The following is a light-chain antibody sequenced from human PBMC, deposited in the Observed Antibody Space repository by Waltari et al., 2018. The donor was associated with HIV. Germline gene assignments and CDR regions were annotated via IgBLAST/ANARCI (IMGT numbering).Light chain of an antibody. Sequence: QSVLTQPPSVSATPGQKVTISCSGSSSNIGYNYVFWYKQLPGTAPKLLIYGNNKRPSGIPDRFAGAKSSTSAYLGITGLQSGDEAYYYCATWDSGLSAVVFGGGTKLTVL. J-gene: IGLJ2*01. V-gene: IGLV1-51*01. CDR2: GNN. CDR3: ATWDSGLSAVV. CDR1: SSNIGYNY.